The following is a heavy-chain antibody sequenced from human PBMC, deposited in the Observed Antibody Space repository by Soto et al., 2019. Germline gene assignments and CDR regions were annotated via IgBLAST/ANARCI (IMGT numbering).Heavy chain of an antibody. V-gene: IGHV4-4*02. D-gene: IGHD3-10*01. CDR2: ISHTGST. CDR1: GGSISSFNW. CDR3: AKGGLTSGDY. J-gene: IGHJ4*02. Sequence: QVQLQESGPGLVKPSGTLSLTCTVSGGSISSFNWWSWVRQPPGKGLEWIGEISHTGSTSYNPSLKSRVAISVDRSKNQFSLNLHSVTAADTAVYYCAKGGLTSGDYWGQGTLVTVSS.